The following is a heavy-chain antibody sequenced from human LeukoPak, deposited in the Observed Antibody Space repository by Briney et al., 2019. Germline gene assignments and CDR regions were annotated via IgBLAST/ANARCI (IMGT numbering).Heavy chain of an antibody. J-gene: IGHJ5*02. D-gene: IGHD1-20*01. CDR3: ARCNWNDSRFDP. Sequence: SVKVSCKASGGTFSSYAISWVRQAPGQGLEWMGGIIPIFGTANYAQKFQGRVTITADKSTSTAYMELSSLRSEDTAVYYCARCNWNDSRFDPWGQGTLVTVSS. CDR1: GGTFSSYA. V-gene: IGHV1-69*06. CDR2: IIPIFGTA.